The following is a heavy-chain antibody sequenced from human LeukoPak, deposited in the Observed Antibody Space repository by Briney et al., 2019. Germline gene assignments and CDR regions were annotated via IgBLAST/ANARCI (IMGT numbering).Heavy chain of an antibody. D-gene: IGHD3-22*01. CDR2: IYHSGTT. J-gene: IGHJ2*01. Sequence: ASETLSLTCAIYGGSFSGYYWSWIRQPPGKGLEWIGSIYHSGTTYYNPSLKSRVTISVDTSKNQFSLKLSSVTSADTAVYYCARPAYYYDSSGPAIWYFDLWGRGTLVTVSS. CDR3: ARPAYYYDSSGPAIWYFDL. V-gene: IGHV4-34*01. CDR1: GGSFSGYY.